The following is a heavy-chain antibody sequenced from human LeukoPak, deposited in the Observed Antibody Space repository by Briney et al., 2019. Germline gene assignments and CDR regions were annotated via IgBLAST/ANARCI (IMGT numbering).Heavy chain of an antibody. CDR3: ARHIYDSSNYYFYYLDY. CDR1: GDSISSAPYY. D-gene: IGHD3-22*01. CDR2: VSYRGST. V-gene: IGHV4-39*01. J-gene: IGHJ4*02. Sequence: PSETLSLTCTVSGDSISSAPYYWGWIRQPPGKGLEYIGSVSYRGSTYYNPSLRSRVTISVDTSENQFSLRLTSVAATDTAVYYCARHIYDSSNYYFYYLDYWGQGVLVIVSS.